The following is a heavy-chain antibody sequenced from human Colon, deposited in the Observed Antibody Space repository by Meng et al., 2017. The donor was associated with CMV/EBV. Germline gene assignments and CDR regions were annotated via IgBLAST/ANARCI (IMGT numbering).Heavy chain of an antibody. CDR1: GGSISSYY. CDR3: AREGRGIAVAGTIHYYYGMDV. Sequence: SETLSLTCTVSGGSISSYYWSWIRQPPGKGLKWIGYIYYSGSTNYNPSLKSRVTISVDTSKNQFSLKLSSVTAADTAVYYCAREGRGIAVAGTIHYYYGMDVWGQGTTVTVSS. CDR2: IYYSGST. D-gene: IGHD6-19*01. V-gene: IGHV4-59*01. J-gene: IGHJ6*02.